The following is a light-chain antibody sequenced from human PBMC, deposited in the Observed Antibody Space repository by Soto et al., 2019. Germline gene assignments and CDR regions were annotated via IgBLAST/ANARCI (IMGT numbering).Light chain of an antibody. CDR1: SSNIGSNP. CDR2: SSN. V-gene: IGLV1-44*01. CDR3: AAWIDSLNAWV. J-gene: IGLJ3*02. Sequence: QSVLPQPPSASGTPGQTVTMTCSGSSSNIGSNPVNWYQQLPGAAPKLLIYSSNQRPSGVPDRISGAKSGTSASLAISGLQSADEAVYYCAAWIDSLNAWVFGGGTKRTVL.